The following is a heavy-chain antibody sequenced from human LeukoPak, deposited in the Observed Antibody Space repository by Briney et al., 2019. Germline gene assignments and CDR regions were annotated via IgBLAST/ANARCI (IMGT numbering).Heavy chain of an antibody. CDR1: GGSISSGSYY. CDR3: AREGVEGKLGY. Sequence: SETLSLTCTVSGGSISSGSYYWSWIRQPAGKGLEWIGRIYTSGSTNYNPSLKSRVTISVDTSKNQFSLKLSSVTAADTAVYYCAREGVEGKLGYWGQGTLVTVSS. V-gene: IGHV4-61*02. D-gene: IGHD2-21*01. CDR2: IYTSGST. J-gene: IGHJ4*02.